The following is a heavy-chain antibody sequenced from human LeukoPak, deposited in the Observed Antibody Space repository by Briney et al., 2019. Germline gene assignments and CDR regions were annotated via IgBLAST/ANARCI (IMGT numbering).Heavy chain of an antibody. J-gene: IGHJ4*02. CDR2: IKQDGSEK. V-gene: IGHV3-7*01. Sequence: GGSLRLSCAASGFTFSTSWMSWVRLAPGRGLEWVANIKQDGSEKNYVDSVKGGFTISRDNAKDLLYLQMRSLRAEDTAVYYCVRDAPATTPFDHWGQGTLVTVSA. CDR3: VRDAPATTPFDH. D-gene: IGHD2-15*01. CDR1: GFTFSTSW.